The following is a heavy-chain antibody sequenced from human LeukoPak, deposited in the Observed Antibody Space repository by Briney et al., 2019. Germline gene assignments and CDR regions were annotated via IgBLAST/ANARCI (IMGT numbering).Heavy chain of an antibody. CDR3: ATWDDYGDFVAFEY. D-gene: IGHD4-17*01. CDR2: ISSSATYI. V-gene: IGHV3-21*01. Sequence: PGGSLRLSCGGSGFTFSSYTMNWVRQAPGKGLEWVASISSSATYIYYADSVRGRFTISRDDAKKSVFLHMNSLRAEDTAVYFGATWDDYGDFVAFEYWGQGTLVTVSS. CDR1: GFTFSSYT. J-gene: IGHJ4*02.